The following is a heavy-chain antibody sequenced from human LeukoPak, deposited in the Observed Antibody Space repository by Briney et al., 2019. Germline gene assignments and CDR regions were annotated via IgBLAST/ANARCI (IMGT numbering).Heavy chain of an antibody. CDR2: IISIFGTA. D-gene: IGHD3-3*02. V-gene: IGHV1-69*13. CDR3: ASPILSPRDYMDV. Sequence: ASVKVSCKASGGTFSSYAISWVRQAPGQGLEWMGGIISIFGTANYAQKFQGRVTITADESTSTAYMELSSLRSEDTAVYYCASPILSPRDYMDVWGKGTTVTVSS. CDR1: GGTFSSYA. J-gene: IGHJ6*03.